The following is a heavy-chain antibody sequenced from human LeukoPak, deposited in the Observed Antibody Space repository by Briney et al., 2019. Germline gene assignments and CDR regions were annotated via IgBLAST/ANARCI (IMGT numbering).Heavy chain of an antibody. CDR1: GGSFSGYY. CDR2: INHSGST. D-gene: IGHD4-17*01. V-gene: IGHV4-34*01. CDR3: ATGVGSRATGYGDPDFDY. J-gene: IGHJ4*02. Sequence: SETLSLTCAVYGGSFSGYYWSWIRQPPGKGLEWIGEINHSGSTNYNPSLKSRVTISVDTSKNQFSLKLSSVTAADTAVYYCATGVGSRATGYGDPDFDYWGQGTLVTVSS.